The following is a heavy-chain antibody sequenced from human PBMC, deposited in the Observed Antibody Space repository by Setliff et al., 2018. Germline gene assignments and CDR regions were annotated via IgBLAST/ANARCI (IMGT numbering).Heavy chain of an antibody. Sequence: SETLSLTCTVSGDSISSYYWSWIRQPPGKGLEWIGYIYYSGSTNYNPSLKSRVTMSVATFENHFSLKLNSLTAGDTAVYYCARVTNWGLDLRFDPWGQGILVTV. CDR1: GDSISSYY. CDR2: IYYSGST. CDR3: ARVTNWGLDLRFDP. V-gene: IGHV4-59*01. J-gene: IGHJ5*02. D-gene: IGHD7-27*01.